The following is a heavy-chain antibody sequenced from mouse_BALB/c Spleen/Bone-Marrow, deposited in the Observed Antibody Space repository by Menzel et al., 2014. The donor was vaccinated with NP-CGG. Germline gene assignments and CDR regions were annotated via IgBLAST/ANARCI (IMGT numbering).Heavy chain of an antibody. CDR1: GYTFTDNW. CDR3: ARGGHDFSLDY. V-gene: IGHV1-69*01. CDR2: IDTSDSYT. Sequence: VQLQQSGAELGMPGASVKMSCKASGYTFTDNWIYWVKQRPGQGLEWIGAIDTSDSYTNYNQKFMGKASLTVDASSSTGFMHVSTLTSDDSAVYYCARGGHDFSLDYWGQGTSVTVSS. D-gene: IGHD2-4*01. J-gene: IGHJ4*01.